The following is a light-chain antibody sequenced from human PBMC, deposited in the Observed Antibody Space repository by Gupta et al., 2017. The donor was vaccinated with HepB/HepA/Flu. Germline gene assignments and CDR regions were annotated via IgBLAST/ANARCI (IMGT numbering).Light chain of an antibody. CDR3: KQYNEWPPT. V-gene: IGKV3-15*01. CDR2: GVS. Sequence: EIVMTQSPATLSVSPGERATLSCRASETVSTTLAWYQQKPGQAPRLLIFGVSTRATGIPGRFSGSGSGTEFTLTISNLQSEDFAVYCCKQYNEWPPTFGQGTKVEIK. CDR1: ETVSTT. J-gene: IGKJ1*01.